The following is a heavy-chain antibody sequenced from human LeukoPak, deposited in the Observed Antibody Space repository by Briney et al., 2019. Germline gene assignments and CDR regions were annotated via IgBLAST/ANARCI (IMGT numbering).Heavy chain of an antibody. J-gene: IGHJ3*02. CDR2: IYYSGST. Sequence: SETLCLTCTVSGGSISSYYWSWIRQPPGEGLEWIGYIYYSGSTKYKPSLKSRVTISVDTSKNQFSLKLSSVTAADTAVYYCARGRFLDAFDIWGQGTMDTVSS. CDR1: GGSISSYY. V-gene: IGHV4-59*01. D-gene: IGHD3-3*01. CDR3: ARGRFLDAFDI.